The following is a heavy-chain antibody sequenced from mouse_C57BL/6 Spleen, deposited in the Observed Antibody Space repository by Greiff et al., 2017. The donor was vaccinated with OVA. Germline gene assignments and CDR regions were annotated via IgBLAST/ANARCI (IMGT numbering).Heavy chain of an antibody. Sequence: QVQLQQPGAELVRPGSSVKLSCKASGYTFTSYWMHWVKQRPIQGLEWIGNIDPSDSETHYNQKFKDKATLTVDKSSSTAYMELSSLTSEDSAVYYCARSLVTHGAYWGQGTLVTVSA. CDR2: IDPSDSET. V-gene: IGHV1-52*01. J-gene: IGHJ3*01. CDR3: ARSLVTHGAY. D-gene: IGHD2-5*01. CDR1: GYTFTSYW.